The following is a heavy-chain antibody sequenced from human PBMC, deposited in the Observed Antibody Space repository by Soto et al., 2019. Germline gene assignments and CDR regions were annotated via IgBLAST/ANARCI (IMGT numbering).Heavy chain of an antibody. J-gene: IGHJ6*02. CDR1: GFTFSSYG. D-gene: IGHD6-25*01. V-gene: IGHV3-30*18. CDR2: ISYDGSNK. Sequence: QVQLVESGGGVVQPGRSLRLSCAASGFTFSSYGMHWVRQAPGKGLEWVAVISYDGSNKYYADSVKGRFTIARDNSKYPLYLQMNSLRAEDTAVYYCAKDRRPNYYYGMDVWGHGTTVTVSS. CDR3: AKDRRPNYYYGMDV.